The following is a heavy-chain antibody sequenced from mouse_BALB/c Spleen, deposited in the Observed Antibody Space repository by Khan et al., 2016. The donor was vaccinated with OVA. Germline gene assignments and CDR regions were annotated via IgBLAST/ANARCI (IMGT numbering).Heavy chain of an antibody. D-gene: IGHD3-3*01. CDR2: ISYSGST. CDR1: GYSITSDYA. Sequence: EVQLLESGPGLVKPSQSLSLTCTVTGYSITSDYAWNWIRQFPGNKLEWMGYISYSGSTSYTPSLKSRISITRDTSKTQFFLQLNSVTTEDTATDYCTRGRAYWGQGTLVTVSA. J-gene: IGHJ3*01. CDR3: TRGRAY. V-gene: IGHV3-2*02.